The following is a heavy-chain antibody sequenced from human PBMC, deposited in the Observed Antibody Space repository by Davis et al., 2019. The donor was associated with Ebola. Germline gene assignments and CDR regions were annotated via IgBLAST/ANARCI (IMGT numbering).Heavy chain of an antibody. J-gene: IGHJ2*01. V-gene: IGHV1-46*01. D-gene: IGHD6-6*01. CDR2: INPSGGST. CDR3: ARLSGLFSSSSGALYFDL. CDR1: GYTFTSYY. Sequence: ASVKVSCKASGYTFTSYYMHWVRQAPGQGLEWMGIINPSGGSTSYAQKFQGRVTMTRDTSTSTVYMELSSLRSEDTAVYFCARLSGLFSSSSGALYFDLWGRGTLVSVSS.